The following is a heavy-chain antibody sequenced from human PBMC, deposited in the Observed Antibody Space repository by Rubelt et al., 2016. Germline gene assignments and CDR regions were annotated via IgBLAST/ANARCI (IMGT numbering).Heavy chain of an antibody. J-gene: IGHJ6*02. V-gene: IGHV1-69*01. Sequence: WVRQAPGQGLEWMGGIIPIFGTANYAQKFQGRVTITADESTSTAYMELSSLRSEDTAVYYCARGRVRDYYYYGMDVWGQGTTVTVSS. D-gene: IGHD3-3*01. CDR3: ARGRVRDYYYYGMDV. CDR2: IIPIFGTA.